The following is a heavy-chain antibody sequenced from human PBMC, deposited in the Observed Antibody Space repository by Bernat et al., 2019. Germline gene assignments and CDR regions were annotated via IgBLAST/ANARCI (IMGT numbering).Heavy chain of an antibody. Sequence: EVQLLESGGGLVQPGGSLRLSLAASGFTFSSYAMSWVGQAPGKGLEWVSAISGSGGSTYYADSVKGRFTISRDNSKNTLYLQMNSLRAEDTAVYYCAKTRITMIVVVIHDAFDIWGQGTMVTVSS. D-gene: IGHD3-22*01. CDR2: ISGSGGST. V-gene: IGHV3-23*01. CDR1: GFTFSSYA. J-gene: IGHJ3*02. CDR3: AKTRITMIVVVIHDAFDI.